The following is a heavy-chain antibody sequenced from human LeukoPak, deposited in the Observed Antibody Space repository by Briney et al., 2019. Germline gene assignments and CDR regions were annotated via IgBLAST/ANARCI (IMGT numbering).Heavy chain of an antibody. CDR1: GGSVRSNSHY. D-gene: IGHD2-15*01. V-gene: IGHV4-61*01. CDR3: ARDPGATSPNCHIDC. J-gene: IGHJ4*02. Sequence: SETLSLTCSVYGGSVRSNSHYWNWIRQPPGKGLEWIGYIHYSGSTDYNPAFKSRVTMSVDTSKNQFSLKVTSMTAADTAVYFCARDPGATSPNCHIDCWGQGTLVTVSS. CDR2: IHYSGST.